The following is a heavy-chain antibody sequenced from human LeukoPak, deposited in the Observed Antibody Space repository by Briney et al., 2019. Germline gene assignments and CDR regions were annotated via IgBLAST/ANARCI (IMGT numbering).Heavy chain of an antibody. D-gene: IGHD2-2*01. J-gene: IGHJ4*02. CDR3: ARFCSSSSCPFDY. Sequence: ASVKVSCKASGFTFTGYYIHWVRQAPGQGLECMGWINPHSGGTNYAQKFQGRVTMTRDTSISTAYMELSRLRSDDTAVYYCARFCSSSSCPFDYWGQGTLVTVSS. V-gene: IGHV1-2*02. CDR2: INPHSGGT. CDR1: GFTFTGYY.